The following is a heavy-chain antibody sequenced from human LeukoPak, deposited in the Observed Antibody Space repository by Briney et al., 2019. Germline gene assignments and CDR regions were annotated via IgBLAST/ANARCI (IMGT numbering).Heavy chain of an antibody. Sequence: SSETLSLTCAVYGGSFSGYYWSWIRQPPGKGLEWIGEINHSGSTNYNPSLKSRVTISVDTSKNQFSLKLSSVAAADTAVYYCGRVGRMVAALEDYWGQGTLVTVSS. CDR1: GGSFSGYY. V-gene: IGHV4-34*01. D-gene: IGHD2-15*01. CDR3: GRVGRMVAALEDY. CDR2: INHSGST. J-gene: IGHJ4*02.